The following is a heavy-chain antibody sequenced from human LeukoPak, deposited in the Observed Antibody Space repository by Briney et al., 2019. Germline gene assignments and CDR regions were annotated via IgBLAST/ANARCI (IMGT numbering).Heavy chain of an antibody. V-gene: IGHV3-30-3*01. CDR1: GFTFNSYA. CDR2: ISYDGSNK. J-gene: IGHJ4*02. CDR3: ATSLSTYSTPRAPVRLRFDY. D-gene: IGHD6-13*01. Sequence: GGSLRLSCTASGFTFNSYAMNWVRQAPGKGLEWVAVISYDGSNKYYADSVKGRFTISRDNSKNTLYLQMNSLRAEDTAVYYCATSLSTYSTPRAPVRLRFDYWGQGTLVTVSS.